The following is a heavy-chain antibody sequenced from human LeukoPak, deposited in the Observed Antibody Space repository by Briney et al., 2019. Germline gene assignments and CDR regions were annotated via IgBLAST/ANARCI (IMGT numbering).Heavy chain of an antibody. D-gene: IGHD4-11*01. CDR2: IYTSGST. CDR3: ARGEGYSNYPYYYYGMDV. J-gene: IGHJ6*02. Sequence: SQTLSLTCTVSGGSISSGSYYWSWIRQPAGKGLEWIGRIYTSGSTNYNPSLKSRVTISVDTSKNQFSLKLSSVTAADTAVYYCARGEGYSNYPYYYYGMDVWGQGTMVTVSS. V-gene: IGHV4-61*02. CDR1: GGSISSGSYY.